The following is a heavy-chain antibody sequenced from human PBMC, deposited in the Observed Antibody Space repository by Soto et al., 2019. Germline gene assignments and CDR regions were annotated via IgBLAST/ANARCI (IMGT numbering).Heavy chain of an antibody. CDR1: GASITFGGYS. J-gene: IGHJ4*02. D-gene: IGHD1-26*01. Sequence: PSETRSRTWTVSGASITFGGYSWIWIRQTPGKGLEWIGYINHLETTFYNPSFESRLTLSIDRAKNQFSLKLHSMSAADRAVYFCARGGGSDSFDYWGQGILVTVSS. CDR3: ARGGGSDSFDY. V-gene: IGHV4-30-2*01. CDR2: INHLETT.